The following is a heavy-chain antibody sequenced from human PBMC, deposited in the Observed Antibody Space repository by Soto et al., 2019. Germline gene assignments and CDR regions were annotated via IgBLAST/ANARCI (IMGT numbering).Heavy chain of an antibody. CDR3: EKGGVVPAAPFDY. D-gene: IGHD2-2*01. V-gene: IGHV3-23*01. J-gene: IGHJ4*02. CDR2: ISGSGGST. Sequence: GGSLRLSCAASGFTFRSCAMSWVRQAPGKGLEWVSGISGSGGSTYYADSVKGRFTISRDNSKNTLYLQMNSLRAEDTAVYYCEKGGVVPAAPFDYWGQGTLVTVSS. CDR1: GFTFRSCA.